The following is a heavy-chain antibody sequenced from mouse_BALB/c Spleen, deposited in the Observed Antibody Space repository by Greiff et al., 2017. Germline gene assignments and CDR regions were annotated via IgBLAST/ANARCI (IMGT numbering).Heavy chain of an antibody. CDR2: IYPGSGST. V-gene: IGHV1-77*01. CDR3: ARKGVWMDY. Sequence: VKLVESGPELVKPGASVKMSCKASGYTFTDYVISWVKQRTGQGLEWIGEIYPGSGSTYYNEKFKGKATLTADKSSNTAYMQLSSLTSEDSAVYFCARKGVWMDYWGQGTSVTVSS. CDR1: GYTFTDYV. D-gene: IGHD2-10*02. J-gene: IGHJ4*01.